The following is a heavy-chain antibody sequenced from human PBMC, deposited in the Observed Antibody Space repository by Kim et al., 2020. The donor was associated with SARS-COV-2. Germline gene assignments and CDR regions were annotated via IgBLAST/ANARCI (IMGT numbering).Heavy chain of an antibody. CDR3: AREGGEVVLRNYYYGMDV. Sequence: GGSLRLSCAASGFTFSSYWMHWVRQAPGKGLVWVSRINSDGSSTSYADSVKGRFTISRDNAKNTLYLQMNSLRAEDTAVYYCAREGGEVVLRNYYYGMDVWGQGTTVTVSS. CDR1: GFTFSSYW. J-gene: IGHJ6*02. CDR2: INSDGSST. D-gene: IGHD2-15*01. V-gene: IGHV3-74*01.